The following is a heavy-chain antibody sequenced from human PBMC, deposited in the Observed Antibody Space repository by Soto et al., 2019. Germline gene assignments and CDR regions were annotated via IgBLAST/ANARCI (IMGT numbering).Heavy chain of an antibody. V-gene: IGHV1-69*12. J-gene: IGHJ4*02. D-gene: IGHD1-1*01. CDR3: ARGPDNEGYFDY. CDR1: GGTFSNYA. Sequence: QVRLVQSEAEVKKPGSSVKVSCKASGGTFSNYAITWVRQAPGQGLEWMGVIILPFGTPNYAQTFQGRATITADESMSMAYMELSGLRSEDTAVYYCARGPDNEGYFDYWGRGTLVTVSS. CDR2: IILPFGTP.